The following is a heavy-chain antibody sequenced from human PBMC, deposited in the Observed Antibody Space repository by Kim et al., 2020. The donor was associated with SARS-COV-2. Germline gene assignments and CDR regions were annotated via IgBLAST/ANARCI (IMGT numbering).Heavy chain of an antibody. D-gene: IGHD6-19*01. CDR3: SRPHGAMAADRGDDVFDI. CDR2: VSSSANII. J-gene: IGHJ3*02. V-gene: IGHV3-11*04. CDR1: GFTFSDYY. Sequence: GGSRRLSCAASGFTFSDYYMSWIRQAPGRGLEWVSYVSSSANIIYYADSVKGRFTISRDSTKNSLFLQMNDLRAEDTADYYCSRPHGAMAADRGDDVFDIWGQGTMVAVSP.